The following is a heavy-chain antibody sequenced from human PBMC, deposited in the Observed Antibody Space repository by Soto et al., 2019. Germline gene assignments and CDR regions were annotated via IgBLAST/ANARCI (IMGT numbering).Heavy chain of an antibody. J-gene: IGHJ4*02. CDR1: DDSINSDKYY. D-gene: IGHD3-9*01. V-gene: IGHV4-39*01. CDR3: ARLEGLATISYYFDF. Sequence: QLQLQESGPGLVKPSETLSLTCSVSDDSINSDKYYWGWIRQPPGKGLEWIGSVYYRGNAYYNPSLQTRVTISLYKSKSQFSLNLNSVTAADSAVYFCARLEGLATISYYFDFWGPGALVTVSS. CDR2: VYYRGNA.